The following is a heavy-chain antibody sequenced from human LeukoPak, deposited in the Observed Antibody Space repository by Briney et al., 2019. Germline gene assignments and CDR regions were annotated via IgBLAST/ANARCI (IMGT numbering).Heavy chain of an antibody. CDR2: IYPGDSDT. CDR3: ARLLEPGLLENWFDP. CDR1: GYSFTSYW. V-gene: IGHV5-51*01. Sequence: GESLKISCKGSGYSFTSYWIGWVRQMPGKGLERMGIIYPGDSDTRYSPSFQGQVTISADKSISTAYLQWSSLKASDTAMYYCARLLEPGLLENWFDPWGQGTLVTVSS. J-gene: IGHJ5*02. D-gene: IGHD1-1*01.